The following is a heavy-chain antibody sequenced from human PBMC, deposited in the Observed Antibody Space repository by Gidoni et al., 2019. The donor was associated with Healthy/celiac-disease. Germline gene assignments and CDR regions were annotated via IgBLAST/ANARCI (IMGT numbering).Heavy chain of an antibody. D-gene: IGHD3-10*01. Sequence: EVQLVESGGGLIQPGGSLRLSCAASGFTVSSNYMSWVRQAPGKGLEWVSVIYSGGSTYYADSVKGLFTISRDNSKNTLYLQMNSLRAEDTAVYYCARGDYYGSGDMDVWGQGTTVTVSS. V-gene: IGHV3-53*01. CDR1: GFTVSSNY. CDR2: IYSGGST. CDR3: ARGDYYGSGDMDV. J-gene: IGHJ6*02.